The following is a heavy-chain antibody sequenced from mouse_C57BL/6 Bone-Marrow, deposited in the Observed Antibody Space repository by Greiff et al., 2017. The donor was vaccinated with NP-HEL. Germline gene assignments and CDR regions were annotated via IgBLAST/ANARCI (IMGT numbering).Heavy chain of an antibody. CDR2: ISNGGGST. D-gene: IGHD2-2*01. Sequence: EVKLMESGGGLVQPGGSLKLSCAASGFTFSDYYMYWVRQTPEKRLEWVAYISNGGGSTYYPDTVKGRFTISRDNAKNTLYLQMSRLKSEDTAMYYCARQLWLRRGYYYAMDYWGQGTSVTVSS. V-gene: IGHV5-12*01. CDR1: GFTFSDYY. J-gene: IGHJ4*01. CDR3: ARQLWLRRGYYYAMDY.